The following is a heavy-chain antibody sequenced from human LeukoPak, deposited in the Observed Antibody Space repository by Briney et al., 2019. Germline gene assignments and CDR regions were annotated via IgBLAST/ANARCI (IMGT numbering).Heavy chain of an antibody. J-gene: IGHJ3*02. D-gene: IGHD1-26*01. V-gene: IGHV3-21*01. CDR1: GFTFSRFN. CDR2: ISDTHI. Sequence: GGSLRLSCAASGFTFSRFNMNWVRQAPGKGLEWVSSISDTHIYYADSVKGRFTISRDNAKNTLFVQMNSLRVEDTAVYYCARIGAATHAFDIWGQGTMVTVSS. CDR3: ARIGAATHAFDI.